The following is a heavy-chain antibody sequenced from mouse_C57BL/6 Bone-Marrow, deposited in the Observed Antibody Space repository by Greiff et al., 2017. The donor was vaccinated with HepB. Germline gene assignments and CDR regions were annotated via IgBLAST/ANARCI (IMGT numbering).Heavy chain of an antibody. CDR1: GYTFTSYG. V-gene: IGHV1-81*01. Sequence: QVQLQQSGAELARPGASVKLSCKASGYTFTSYGISWVKQRTGQGLEWIGEIYPRSGNTYYNEKFKGKATLTADKSSSTAYMELRSLTSEDSAVYFWARLRITTVVADYWGQGTTLTVSS. CDR3: ARLRITTVVADY. CDR2: IYPRSGNT. D-gene: IGHD1-1*01. J-gene: IGHJ2*01.